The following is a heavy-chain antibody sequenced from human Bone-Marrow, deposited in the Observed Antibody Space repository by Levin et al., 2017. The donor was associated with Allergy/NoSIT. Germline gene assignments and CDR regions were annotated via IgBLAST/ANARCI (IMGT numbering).Heavy chain of an antibody. CDR3: ARIQRTHF. V-gene: IGHV4-61*05. CDR1: GGSISSSSYY. J-gene: IGHJ1*01. Sequence: SETLSLTCSVSGGSISSSSYYWSWIRQPPGKGLEWIGYAYYNGRTNYNPSLKSRLTISVDRSKNQFSLKLSSVTVADTAVYYCARIQRTHFWGQGTLVTVSS. CDR2: AYYNGRT. D-gene: IGHD6-25*01.